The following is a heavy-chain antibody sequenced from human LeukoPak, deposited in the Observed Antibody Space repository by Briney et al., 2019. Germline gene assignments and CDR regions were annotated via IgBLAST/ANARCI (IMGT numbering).Heavy chain of an antibody. CDR2: ISAYNGNT. Sequence: ASVKVSCKASGCTFTSYGISWVRQAPGQGLEWMGWISAYNGNTNYAQKLQGRVTMTTDTSTSTAYMELRSLRSDDTAVYYCAREIDDYSSGWYWFDPWGQGTLVTVSS. J-gene: IGHJ5*02. V-gene: IGHV1-18*01. CDR3: AREIDDYSSGWYWFDP. CDR1: GCTFTSYG. D-gene: IGHD6-19*01.